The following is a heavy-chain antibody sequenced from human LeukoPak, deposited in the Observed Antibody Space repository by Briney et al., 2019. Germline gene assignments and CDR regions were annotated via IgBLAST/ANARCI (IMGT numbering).Heavy chain of an antibody. V-gene: IGHV1-2*02. D-gene: IGHD3-22*01. J-gene: IGHJ4*02. CDR1: GYTFTGYY. CDR2: INPNSGGT. CDR3: ARGTYYYDSSGSARFDY. Sequence: ASVKVSCKASGYTFTGYYMHWVRQAPGQGLEWMGWINPNSGGTNYAQKFQGRVTMTRDTSISTAYMELSRLRSDDTALYYCARGTYYYDSSGSARFDYWGQGTLVTVSS.